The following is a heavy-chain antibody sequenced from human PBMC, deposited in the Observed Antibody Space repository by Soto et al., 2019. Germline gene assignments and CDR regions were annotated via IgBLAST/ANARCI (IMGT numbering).Heavy chain of an antibody. CDR1: GFTFSSYS. J-gene: IGHJ3*02. CDR3: ARVRRYYYDSSGFGDAFDI. D-gene: IGHD3-22*01. CDR2: ISSSSSTI. Sequence: PGGSLILSCAASGFTFSSYSMNWVRQAPGKGLEWVSYISSSSSTIYYADSVKGRFTISRDNAKNSLYLQMNSLRDEDTAVYYCARVRRYYYDSSGFGDAFDIWGQGTMVTV. V-gene: IGHV3-48*02.